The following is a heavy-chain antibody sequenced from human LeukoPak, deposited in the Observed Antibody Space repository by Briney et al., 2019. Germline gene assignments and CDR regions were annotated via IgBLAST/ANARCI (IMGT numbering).Heavy chain of an antibody. CDR1: GGSVINTNW. J-gene: IGHJ4*02. V-gene: IGHV4-4*02. D-gene: IGHD3-3*01. Sequence: SETLSLTCGVSGGSVINTNWWTWVRQPPGKGLEWIGEVHLDGRTNYNPSLESRLTMSVDVSENQVSLKLTSVPAADTAVYYCAREGGFYRPLDYSGQGTLVTVSS. CDR2: VHLDGRT. CDR3: AREGGFYRPLDY.